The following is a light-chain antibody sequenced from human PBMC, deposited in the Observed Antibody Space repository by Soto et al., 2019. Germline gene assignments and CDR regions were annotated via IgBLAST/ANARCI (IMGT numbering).Light chain of an antibody. CDR1: SSDVGAYNY. CDR2: DVS. CDR3: YSYTSSSTYV. Sequence: SLRTKPASVSGAPGQSITISCTGTSSDVGAYNYVSWYQQHPAKVPKLMIYDVSNRPSGVSDRFSGSKSGNTASLTISGLQAEDEADYYCYSYTSSSTYVFGTGTKVTVL. J-gene: IGLJ1*01. V-gene: IGLV2-14*01.